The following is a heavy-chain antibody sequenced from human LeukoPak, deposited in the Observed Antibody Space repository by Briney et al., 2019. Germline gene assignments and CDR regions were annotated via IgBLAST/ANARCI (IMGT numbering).Heavy chain of an antibody. CDR2: IYNSGRT. CDR3: ARGGAPSWLGYDF. D-gene: IGHD3-22*01. Sequence: SQTLSLTCTVSGGSISSGGNYWTWIRQHPGKGLEWIGYIYNSGRTYYNPSLKSRVTISLDTSKNQFSLKLSSLTAAGTAVYYCARGGAPSWLGYDFWGQGTLVTVSS. V-gene: IGHV4-31*03. CDR1: GGSISSGGNY. J-gene: IGHJ4*02.